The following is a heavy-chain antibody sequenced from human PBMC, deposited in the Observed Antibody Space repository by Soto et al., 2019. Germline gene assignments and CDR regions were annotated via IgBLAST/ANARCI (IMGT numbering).Heavy chain of an antibody. CDR3: ARDGATRYCGSSSCHQAGAY. V-gene: IGHV3-30*03. J-gene: IGHJ4*02. D-gene: IGHD2-15*01. Sequence: QVQLVESGGGVVQPGRSLRLSCAGSGFTFSNYGLHWVRQAPGKGLEWVAVISYDGSHKYYADSVKGRFTISRDNSNNMLYLQMASLRAEDTAVYYCARDGATRYCGSSSCHQAGAYWGQGTLVSVSS. CDR1: GFTFSNYG. CDR2: ISYDGSHK.